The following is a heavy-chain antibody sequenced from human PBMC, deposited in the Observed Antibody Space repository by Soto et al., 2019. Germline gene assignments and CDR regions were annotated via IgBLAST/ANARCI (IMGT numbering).Heavy chain of an antibody. CDR2: IIPIFGTA. D-gene: IGHD4-4*01. J-gene: IGHJ3*02. CDR1: VGTFSSYA. CDR3: ASRLVVTRCHAIDI. Sequence: ASVKVSCKASVGTFSSYAISWVRQAPGQGLEWMGGIIPIFGTANYAQKFQGRVTITADESTSTAYMELSSLRSEDTAVYYCASRLVVTRCHAIDIWGQGTMVTVSS. V-gene: IGHV1-69*13.